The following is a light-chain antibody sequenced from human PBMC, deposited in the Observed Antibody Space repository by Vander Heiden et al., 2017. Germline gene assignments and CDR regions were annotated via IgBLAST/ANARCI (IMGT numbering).Light chain of an antibody. CDR1: SSNIGSNT. CDR3: AAWDDSLNGYV. CDR2: SNN. Sequence: QSVLTQPPSASGTHGQRVTISCSGSSSNIGSNTVNWYQHPPGTAPKLLIHSNNQRPSGVPDRFSGSKSGTAASLAISGLQSEDEADYYCAAWDDSLNGYVFGTGTKVTVL. J-gene: IGLJ1*01. V-gene: IGLV1-44*01.